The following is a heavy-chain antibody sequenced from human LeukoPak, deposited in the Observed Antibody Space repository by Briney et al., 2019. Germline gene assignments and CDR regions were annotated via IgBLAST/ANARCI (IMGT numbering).Heavy chain of an antibody. CDR3: ARMTVSGRDNWFDH. V-gene: IGHV1-8*03. J-gene: IGHJ5*02. CDR2: LNPNSGNT. D-gene: IGHD6-19*01. Sequence: ASVKVSCKASGYTFTSYDINWVRQATGQGLEWMGWLNPNSGNTGYAQKFQGRVTITRNTPINTAYMELSSLTSEDTAVYYCARMTVSGRDNWFDHWGQGTLVTVSS. CDR1: GYTFTSYD.